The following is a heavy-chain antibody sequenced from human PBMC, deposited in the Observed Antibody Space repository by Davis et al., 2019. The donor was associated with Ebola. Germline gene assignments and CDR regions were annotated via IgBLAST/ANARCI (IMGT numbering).Heavy chain of an antibody. D-gene: IGHD5-12*01. J-gene: IGHJ4*02. CDR2: INPSGGST. CDR1: GYTFTSYY. Sequence: ASVKVSCKASGYTFTSYYIHWVRQAPGQGLEWMGIINPSGGSTSYAQNFQGRVTMTRDTSTSTVYMELSSLRSDDTAVYYCATNDIVATTPFDYWGQGTLVTVSS. CDR3: ATNDIVATTPFDY. V-gene: IGHV1-46*01.